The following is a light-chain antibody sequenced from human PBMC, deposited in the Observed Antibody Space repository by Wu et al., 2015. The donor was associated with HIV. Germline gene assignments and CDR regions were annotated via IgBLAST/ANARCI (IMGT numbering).Light chain of an antibody. J-gene: IGKJ1*01. CDR3: QQYGRSQWT. V-gene: IGKV3-20*01. CDR1: QXVSSF. CDR2: VXP. Sequence: GRATLSRRASQXVSSFLAXYQQKPGHGSHGSSSMVXPAGTGIPDRFSGSGSGTDFTLSISRLEPEDFAVYYCQQYGRSQWTFGQGTKVEVK.